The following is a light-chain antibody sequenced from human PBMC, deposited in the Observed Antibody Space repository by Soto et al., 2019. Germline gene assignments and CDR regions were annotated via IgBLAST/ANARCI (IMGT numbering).Light chain of an antibody. J-gene: IGLJ1*01. V-gene: IGLV2-14*03. CDR1: SSEVGGYKF. Sequence: QSALTQPAYASGPPGQSITISCTATSSEVGGYKFACCYLHHPGKAPIPMTYDVSNRVSGASNHFSGSKSGNTAFLTISGLHAEDEDDYYCSSYRSSSTLEVFGTGTKVTVL. CDR3: SSYRSSSTLEV. CDR2: DVS.